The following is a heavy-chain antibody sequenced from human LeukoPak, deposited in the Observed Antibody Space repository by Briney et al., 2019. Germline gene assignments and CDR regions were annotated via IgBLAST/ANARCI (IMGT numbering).Heavy chain of an antibody. CDR2: IKQAGSEN. CDR1: GFIFSSYW. D-gene: IGHD4-17*01. Sequence: GGSLRLSCAASGFIFSSYWMAWVRQAPGKGLEWVANIKQAGSENSYVDSVKGRFTISRDNSKNTLYLQMNSLRAEDTAVYYCAKGGYGDHNLDYWGQGTLVTVSS. J-gene: IGHJ4*02. CDR3: AKGGYGDHNLDY. V-gene: IGHV3-7*01.